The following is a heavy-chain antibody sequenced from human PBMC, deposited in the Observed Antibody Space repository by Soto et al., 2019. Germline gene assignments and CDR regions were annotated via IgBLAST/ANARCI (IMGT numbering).Heavy chain of an antibody. Sequence: QVQLVQSGAEVKKPGSSVKVSCKASGGTFSSYTISWVRQAPGQGLEWMGRIIPILGIANYAQKFQGRVTITADKSTSTAYMELSSLSSEDTAVYYCARDPQNYCSGGSCYSNYWGQGTLVTVSS. V-gene: IGHV1-69*08. J-gene: IGHJ4*02. CDR1: GGTFSSYT. CDR2: IIPILGIA. CDR3: ARDPQNYCSGGSCYSNY. D-gene: IGHD2-15*01.